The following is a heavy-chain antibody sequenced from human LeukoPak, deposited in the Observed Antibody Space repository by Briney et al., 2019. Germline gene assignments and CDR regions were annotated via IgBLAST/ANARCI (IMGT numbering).Heavy chain of an antibody. CDR2: INPNSGGT. J-gene: IGHJ3*02. CDR1: GYTFTDYY. V-gene: IGHV1-2*02. D-gene: IGHD3-10*01. Sequence: GASVKVSCKASGYTFTDYYMHWVRQAPGQGLEWMGWINPNSGGTNYAQKFQGRVTMTRDTSISTAYMELSRLRSDDTAVYYCARDEFGERAFDIWGQGTMVTVSS. CDR3: ARDEFGERAFDI.